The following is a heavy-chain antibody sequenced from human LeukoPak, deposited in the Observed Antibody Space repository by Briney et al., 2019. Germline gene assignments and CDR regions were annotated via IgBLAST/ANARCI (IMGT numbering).Heavy chain of an antibody. CDR2: IYYSGST. D-gene: IGHD1-1*01. CDR3: ARAPGTTHPFDY. J-gene: IGHJ4*02. Sequence: PSETLSLTCTVSGGSISSYYWSWIRQPPGKGLEWIGYIYYSGSTNYNPSLKSRVTISVDTSKNQFSLKLSSVTAADTAVYYCARAPGTTHPFDYWGQGTLVTVSS. V-gene: IGHV4-59*01. CDR1: GGSISSYY.